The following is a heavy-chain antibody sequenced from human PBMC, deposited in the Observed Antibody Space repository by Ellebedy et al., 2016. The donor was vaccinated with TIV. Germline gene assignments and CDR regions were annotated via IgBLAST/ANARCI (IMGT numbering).Heavy chain of an antibody. V-gene: IGHV4-4*07. J-gene: IGHJ4*02. Sequence: MPSETLSLTCTVSGGSISSYYWSRIRQPAGKGLEWIGCIYTSGSTNYNPSLQSRVTMSVDTYKNQFSLKLSSVTAADTALYYCAGGYSSGWTDYWGQGTLVTVSS. D-gene: IGHD6-19*01. CDR2: IYTSGST. CDR1: GGSISSYY. CDR3: AGGYSSGWTDY.